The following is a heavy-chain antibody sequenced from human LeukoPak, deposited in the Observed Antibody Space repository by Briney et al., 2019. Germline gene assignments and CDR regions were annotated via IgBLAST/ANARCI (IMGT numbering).Heavy chain of an antibody. Sequence: GGSLRLSCAASGFTFSSYGMSWVRQAPGKGLEWVSAISGSGGSTYYADSVEGRFTISRDNSKNTLYLQMNSLRAEDTAVYYCAKGNAWGYDYVWGSYRLDYWGQGTLVTVSS. J-gene: IGHJ4*02. V-gene: IGHV3-23*01. CDR2: ISGSGGST. CDR3: AKGNAWGYDYVWGSYRLDY. CDR1: GFTFSSYG. D-gene: IGHD3-16*02.